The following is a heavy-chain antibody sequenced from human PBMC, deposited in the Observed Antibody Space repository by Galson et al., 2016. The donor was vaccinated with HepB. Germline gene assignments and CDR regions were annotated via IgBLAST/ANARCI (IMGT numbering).Heavy chain of an antibody. V-gene: IGHV3-33*08. CDR2: IWYDGSKK. J-gene: IGHJ6*02. D-gene: IGHD3-9*01. CDR1: GFTFSSYA. Sequence: SLRLSCAASGFTFSSYAMHWVRQAPGKGLEWVAVIWYDGSKKNYADSVKGRFTISRDNSNNTLYLQMDSLRAEDTAVYYCAREYDIFTMSRMDVWGQGTTVTVSS. CDR3: AREYDIFTMSRMDV.